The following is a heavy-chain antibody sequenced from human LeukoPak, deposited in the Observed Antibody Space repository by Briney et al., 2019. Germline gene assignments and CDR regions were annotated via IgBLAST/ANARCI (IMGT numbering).Heavy chain of an antibody. CDR2: ITTSSSYI. J-gene: IGHJ6*04. Sequence: GGSLRLSCAASGFTFSTYSMHWVRQAPGKGLEWVSSITTSSSYIYYADSVKGRFTISRDNGKNSVYLQMNSLRVEDTAVYYCARGMYYDLLTGYTSYYMDVWGKGTTVTVSS. CDR3: ARGMYYDLLTGYTSYYMDV. CDR1: GFTFSTYS. V-gene: IGHV3-21*04. D-gene: IGHD3-9*01.